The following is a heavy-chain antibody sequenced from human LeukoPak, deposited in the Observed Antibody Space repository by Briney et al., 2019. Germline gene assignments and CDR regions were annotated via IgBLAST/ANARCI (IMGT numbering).Heavy chain of an antibody. CDR3: AGVPGDQLLPANWFDP. Sequence: SETLSLTCAVYGGSFSGYYWSWIRQPPGKGLEWIGEINHSGSTNYSPSLKSRVTISVDTSKNQFSLKLSSVTAADTAVYYCAGVPGDQLLPANWFDPWGQGTLVTVSS. D-gene: IGHD2-2*01. CDR1: GGSFSGYY. CDR2: INHSGST. V-gene: IGHV4-34*01. J-gene: IGHJ5*02.